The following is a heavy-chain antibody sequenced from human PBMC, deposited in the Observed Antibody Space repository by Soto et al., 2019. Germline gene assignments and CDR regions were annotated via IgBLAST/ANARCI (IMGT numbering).Heavy chain of an antibody. CDR3: ARLWRRRSGSATFDN. J-gene: IGHJ4*02. V-gene: IGHV4-31*03. D-gene: IGHD6-19*01. CDR1: GGSISSGGYY. CDR2: MYNSGKT. Sequence: QVQLPESGPGLVKPSKTLYLTCTVSGGSISSGGYYWSCMRQHPGEGREWIGYMYNSGKTYYNPSLKSRLSISVYTAKNQCSLKGISVIDAYAGVFYCARLWRRRSGSATFDNGVQGMLVTFS.